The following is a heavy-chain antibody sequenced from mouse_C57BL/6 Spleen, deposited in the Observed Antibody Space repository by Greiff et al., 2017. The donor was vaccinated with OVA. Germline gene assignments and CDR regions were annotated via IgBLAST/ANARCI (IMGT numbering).Heavy chain of an antibody. V-gene: IGHV1-81*01. CDR3: ARTYYYGNYVWYFDV. Sequence: VQLQQSGAELARPGASVKLSCKASGYTFTSYGISWVKQRTGQGLEWIGEIYPRSGNTYYNEKFKGKATLTADKSSSTAYMELRSLTSEDSAVYFCARTYYYGNYVWYFDVWGTGTTVTVSS. D-gene: IGHD2-1*01. CDR1: GYTFTSYG. CDR2: IYPRSGNT. J-gene: IGHJ1*03.